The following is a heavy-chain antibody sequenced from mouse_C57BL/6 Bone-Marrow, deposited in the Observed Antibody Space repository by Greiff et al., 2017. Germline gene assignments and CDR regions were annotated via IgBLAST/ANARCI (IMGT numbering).Heavy chain of an antibody. CDR3: ARHGTVVADYYAMDY. CDR1: EYEFPSHD. J-gene: IGHJ4*01. CDR2: INSDGGST. D-gene: IGHD1-1*01. V-gene: IGHV5-2*01. Sequence: EVQRVESGGGLVQPGESLKLSCESNEYEFPSHDMSWVRKTPEKRLELVAAINSDGGSTYYPDTMERRFIISRDNTKKTLYLQMSSLRSEDTALYYCARHGTVVADYYAMDYWGQGTSVTVSS.